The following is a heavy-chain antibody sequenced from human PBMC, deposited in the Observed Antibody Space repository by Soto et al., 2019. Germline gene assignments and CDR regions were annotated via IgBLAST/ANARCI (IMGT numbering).Heavy chain of an antibody. Sequence: EVQLLESGGGLVQPGGSLRLSCAASGFTFSSYAMSWVRQAPGKGLEWVSVISGSGDSTYYADSVRGRFTISRDNSKNALYLQMNSLRAEDTAVCYCAKDRDGAAAGPTKFYGMDVWGQGTTVTVSS. CDR1: GFTFSSYA. CDR3: AKDRDGAAAGPTKFYGMDV. CDR2: ISGSGDST. V-gene: IGHV3-23*01. J-gene: IGHJ6*02. D-gene: IGHD6-13*01.